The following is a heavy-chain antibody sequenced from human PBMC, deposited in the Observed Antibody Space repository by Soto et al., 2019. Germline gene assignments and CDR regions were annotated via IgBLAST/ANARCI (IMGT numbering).Heavy chain of an antibody. Sequence: QLQLQESGPGLVKPSETLSLTCTVSGGSISSSSYYWGWIRQPPGKGLEWIGSIYYSGSTYYNPSLKSRVTISVDTSKNQFSLKLSSVTAADTAVYYCATIGKYYDFWSGYYNAFDIWGQGTMVTVSS. CDR3: ATIGKYYDFWSGYYNAFDI. V-gene: IGHV4-39*01. CDR1: GGSISSSSYY. D-gene: IGHD3-3*01. CDR2: IYYSGST. J-gene: IGHJ3*02.